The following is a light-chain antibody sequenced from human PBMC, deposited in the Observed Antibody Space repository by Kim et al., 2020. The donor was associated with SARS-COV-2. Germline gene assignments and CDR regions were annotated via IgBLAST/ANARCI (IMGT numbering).Light chain of an antibody. CDR2: KAS. CDR3: QQYNSYPWT. CDR1: QRISTW. Sequence: ASVGDRVTITCRASQRISTWLAWYQQKPGKAPKRLIYKASSLESGVPSRFSGSGSGTEFTLTVSSLQPDDFATYHCQQYNSYPWTFGQGTKVDIK. V-gene: IGKV1-5*03. J-gene: IGKJ1*01.